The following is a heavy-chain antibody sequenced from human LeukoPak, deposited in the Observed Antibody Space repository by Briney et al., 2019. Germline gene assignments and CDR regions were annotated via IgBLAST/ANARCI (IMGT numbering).Heavy chain of an antibody. CDR1: GGSISNYC. V-gene: IGHV4-59*01. J-gene: IGHJ3*02. Sequence: SETLSLTCTVSGGSISNYCWNWIRQPPGRGLEWIGYIYYSGSTSYNPSLKSRVTISVDTSKSHFSLKLSSVTAADTAIYYCARGIIGVAITGAFDIWGQGTMVTVSS. D-gene: IGHD3-3*02. CDR2: IYYSGST. CDR3: ARGIIGVAITGAFDI.